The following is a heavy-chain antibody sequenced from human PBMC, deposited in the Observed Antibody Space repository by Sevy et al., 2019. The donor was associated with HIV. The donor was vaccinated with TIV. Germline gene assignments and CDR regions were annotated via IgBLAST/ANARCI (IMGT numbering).Heavy chain of an antibody. J-gene: IGHJ6*02. CDR2: INSDGSST. CDR3: AREGYSYYGMDV. V-gene: IGHV3-74*01. CDR1: GFTFSSYW. D-gene: IGHD3-22*01. Sequence: GGSLRPSCAASGFTFSSYWMHWVRQAPGKGLVWVSRINSDGSSTSYADSVKGRFTISRDNAKNTLYLQMNSLRAEDTAVYYCAREGYSYYGMDVWGQGTTVTVSS.